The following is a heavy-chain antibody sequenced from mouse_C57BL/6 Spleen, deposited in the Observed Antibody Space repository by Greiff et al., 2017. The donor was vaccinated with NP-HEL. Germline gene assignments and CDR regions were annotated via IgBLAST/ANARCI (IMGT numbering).Heavy chain of an antibody. J-gene: IGHJ4*01. CDR3: TRRYYGSSCDYAMDY. Sequence: QVQLQQSGAELVRPGASVTLSCKASGYTFTDYEMHWVKQTPVHGLEWIGAIDPETGGTAYNQKFKGKAILTADKSSSTAYMELRSLTSEDSAVDYCTRRYYGSSCDYAMDYWGQGTSVTVSS. V-gene: IGHV1-15*01. CDR2: IDPETGGT. D-gene: IGHD1-1*01. CDR1: GYTFTDYE.